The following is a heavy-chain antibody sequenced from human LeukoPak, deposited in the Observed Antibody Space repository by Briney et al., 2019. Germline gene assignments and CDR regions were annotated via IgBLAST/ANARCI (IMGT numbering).Heavy chain of an antibody. CDR3: ARASRYYYDSSGYSHY. D-gene: IGHD3-22*01. CDR1: GYTFTSYG. V-gene: IGHV1-18*01. J-gene: IGHJ4*02. CDR2: ISAYNGNT. Sequence: ASVKVSCKASGYTFTSYGISWVRQAPGQGLEWMGWISAYNGNTNYAQKPQGRVTMTTDTSTSTAYMELRSLRSDDTAVYYCARASRYYYDSSGYSHYWGQGTLVTVSS.